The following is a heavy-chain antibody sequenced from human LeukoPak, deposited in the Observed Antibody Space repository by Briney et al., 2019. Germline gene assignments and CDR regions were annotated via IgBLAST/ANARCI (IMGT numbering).Heavy chain of an antibody. Sequence: PGGSLSLSCAASGFAFSNFDMSWVRQAPGKGLEWVSAISGSGESTYYAESLKGRFTISRDNSKNTLYLQMNGLRVEDTAIYYCAKRGSYFGGFDYWGQGTLLTVPS. CDR2: ISGSGEST. J-gene: IGHJ4*02. D-gene: IGHD3-10*01. CDR1: GFAFSNFD. V-gene: IGHV3-23*01. CDR3: AKRGSYFGGFDY.